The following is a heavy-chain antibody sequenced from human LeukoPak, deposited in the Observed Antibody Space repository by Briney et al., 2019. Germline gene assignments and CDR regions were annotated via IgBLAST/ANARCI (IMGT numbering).Heavy chain of an antibody. CDR1: GVSIRSYY. Sequence: SETLSLTCTVSGVSIRSYYWSWIRQPAGKGLEWIGRFHTSGSTNYNPSLKSRVTMSVDTSKNQFSLKLNSVTAADTAVYSCARDTYYYDSSGYYYFDYWGQGTLVTVSS. J-gene: IGHJ4*02. CDR3: ARDTYYYDSSGYYYFDY. D-gene: IGHD3-22*01. CDR2: FHTSGST. V-gene: IGHV4-4*07.